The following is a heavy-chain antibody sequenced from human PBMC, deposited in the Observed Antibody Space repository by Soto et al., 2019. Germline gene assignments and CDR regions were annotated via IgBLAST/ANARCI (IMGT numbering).Heavy chain of an antibody. Sequence: GGSLRLSCAASGFTFSSYWMHWVRQAPGKGLVWVSRINSDGSSTSYADSVKGRFTISRDNAKNTLYLQMNGLRAEDTAVYYCARRGSLGRAEPDYYYYYGMDVWGQGTTVTVSS. CDR1: GFTFSSYW. D-gene: IGHD3-16*01. J-gene: IGHJ6*02. V-gene: IGHV3-74*01. CDR2: INSDGSST. CDR3: ARRGSLGRAEPDYYYYYGMDV.